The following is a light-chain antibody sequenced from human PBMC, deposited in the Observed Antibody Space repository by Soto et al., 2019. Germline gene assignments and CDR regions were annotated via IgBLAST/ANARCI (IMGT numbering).Light chain of an antibody. CDR2: DVN. J-gene: IGLJ3*02. CDR3: CSSAGKSTYTWV. V-gene: IGLV2-11*01. Sequence: QSVLTQPRSVSGSPGRSVTISCTGTSSDVGGYDYVSWYQQHPGKAPKLLIYDVNKRPSGVPDRFSGSKSGNTASLTVSGVQAEDEADYYCCSSAGKSTYTWVFGGGTKVTVL. CDR1: SSDVGGYDY.